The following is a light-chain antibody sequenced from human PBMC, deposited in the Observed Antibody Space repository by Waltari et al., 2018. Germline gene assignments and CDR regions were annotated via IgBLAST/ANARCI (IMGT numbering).Light chain of an antibody. CDR3: GTWDSSLRAGV. V-gene: IGLV1-51*01. J-gene: IGLJ2*01. CDR1: SSHIDQNY. CDR2: DSY. Sequence: QSVLTQPPSVSAAPGQKGTISCPGSSSHIDQNYVPWYPQIPRTAPKLLISDSYHRPSGIPDRFSGSKSGTSATLVITGLQTGDEADYYCGTWDSSLRAGVFGGGTKLTVL.